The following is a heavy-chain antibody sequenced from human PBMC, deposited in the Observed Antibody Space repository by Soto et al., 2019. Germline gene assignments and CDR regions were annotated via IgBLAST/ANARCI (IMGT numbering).Heavy chain of an antibody. CDR3: MRPAPRGRNYFYFGMDV. Sequence: EVQLLESGGGLVQPGGSLRLSCAASGFTFSSYAMSWVLQAPGKGLEWVSGISSSGGSTYYADSVKGRFTITRDNSKNTLFLRMNRPRVEDTAVYYCMRPAPRGRNYFYFGMDVWGQGNTVTGSS. V-gene: IGHV3-23*01. D-gene: IGHD3-10*01. CDR2: ISSSGGST. J-gene: IGHJ6*02. CDR1: GFTFSSYA.